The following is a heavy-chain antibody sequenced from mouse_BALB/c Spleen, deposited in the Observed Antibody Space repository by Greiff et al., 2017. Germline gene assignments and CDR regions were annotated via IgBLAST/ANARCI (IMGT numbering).Heavy chain of an antibody. J-gene: IGHJ3*01. D-gene: IGHD4-1*01. CDR3: ASPGTLFAY. V-gene: IGHV5-6*01. CDR2: ISSGGSYT. Sequence: EVQVVESGGDLVKPGGSLKLSCAASGFTFSSYGMSWVRQTPDKRLEWVATISSGGSYTYYPDSVKGRFTISRDNAKNTLYLQMSSLKSEDTAMYYCASPGTLFAYWGQGTLVTVSA. CDR1: GFTFSSYG.